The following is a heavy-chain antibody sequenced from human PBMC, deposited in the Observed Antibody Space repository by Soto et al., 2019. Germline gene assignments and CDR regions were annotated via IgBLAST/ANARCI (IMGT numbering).Heavy chain of an antibody. CDR1: GFSLSTSGVG. CDR2: IYWNDDK. CDR3: AHREWLDRFDY. Sequence: QITLKESVPTLVKPTQTLTLTCTFSGFSLSTSGVGVGWIRQPPGKALEGLALIYWNDDKRYSPSPKSRLTITKDPSKNQVVLTMTNMDPVDTATYYCAHREWLDRFDYWGQGTLVTVSS. V-gene: IGHV2-5*01. J-gene: IGHJ4*02. D-gene: IGHD5-12*01.